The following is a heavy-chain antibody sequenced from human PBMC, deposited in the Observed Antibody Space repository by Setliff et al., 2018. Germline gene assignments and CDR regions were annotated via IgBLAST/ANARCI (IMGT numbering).Heavy chain of an antibody. D-gene: IGHD2-2*01. CDR1: GYTFSDYG. V-gene: IGHV1-18*01. J-gene: IGHJ4*02. CDR2: ISAYSGKA. Sequence: GASVKVSCKASGYTFSDYGITWVRQAPGQGLEWMGWISAYSGKAYYAQKPQDRATITTDTSTGTAYLELRSLRSDDTAVYYCSRLVRYCTTTSCQRLSGDEYWGQGTLVTVSS. CDR3: SRLVRYCTTTSCQRLSGDEY.